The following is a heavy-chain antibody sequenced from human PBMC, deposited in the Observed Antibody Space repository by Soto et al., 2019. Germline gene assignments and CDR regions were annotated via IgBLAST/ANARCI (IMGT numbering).Heavy chain of an antibody. CDR3: ARQRYCSSTSCYRFDY. CDR1: GGSISSSSYY. J-gene: IGHJ4*02. Sequence: SETLSLTCTVSGGSISSSSYYWGWIRQPPGKGLEWIGSIYYSGSTYYNPSLKSRVTISVDTSKNQFSLKLSSVTAADTAVYYCARQRYCSSTSCYRFDYRGQGTLVTVSS. CDR2: IYYSGST. V-gene: IGHV4-39*01. D-gene: IGHD2-2*01.